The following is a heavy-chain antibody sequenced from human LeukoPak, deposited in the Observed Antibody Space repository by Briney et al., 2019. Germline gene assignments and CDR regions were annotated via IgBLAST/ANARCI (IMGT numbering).Heavy chain of an antibody. CDR3: GRDPSARVTIDF. Sequence: PGGSLRLSCAASGFTFSSYSMNWVRQAPGKGLEWVSSISSSSSYIYYADSVKGRFTISRDNAKNSLYLQMNSLRAEDTAVYYCGRDPSARVTIDFWGQGTLVTVSS. J-gene: IGHJ4*02. CDR2: ISSSSSYI. D-gene: IGHD5-24*01. V-gene: IGHV3-21*01. CDR1: GFTFSSYS.